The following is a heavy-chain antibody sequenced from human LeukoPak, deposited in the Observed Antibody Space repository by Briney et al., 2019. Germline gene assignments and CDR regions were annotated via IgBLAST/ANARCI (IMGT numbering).Heavy chain of an antibody. Sequence: ASVKVSCKASGYTFTGYYMHWVRQAPGQGLEWIGWINPNSGGTNYAQKFQGRVTMTRDTSISTAYMELSRLRSDDTAVYYCAREVSYGGLYYYYGMDVWGQGTTVTVSS. J-gene: IGHJ6*02. CDR2: INPNSGGT. D-gene: IGHD4/OR15-4a*01. CDR1: GYTFTGYY. CDR3: AREVSYGGLYYYYGMDV. V-gene: IGHV1-2*02.